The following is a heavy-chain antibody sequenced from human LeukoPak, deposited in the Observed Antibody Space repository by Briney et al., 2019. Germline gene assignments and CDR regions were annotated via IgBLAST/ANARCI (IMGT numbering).Heavy chain of an antibody. V-gene: IGHV3-43*01. J-gene: IGHJ4*02. CDR1: GFTFDDYS. CDR3: TKDRYCTTTFCPLDY. D-gene: IGHD2-8*01. Sequence: GGSLRLSCVASGFTFDDYSFRWVRQAPGKGLEWLSLISRDGCATYYADSVKGRFTISRDNSKNSLYLQMNSLRTEDTALYYCTKDRYCTTTFCPLDYWGQGTLVTVSS. CDR2: ISRDGCAT.